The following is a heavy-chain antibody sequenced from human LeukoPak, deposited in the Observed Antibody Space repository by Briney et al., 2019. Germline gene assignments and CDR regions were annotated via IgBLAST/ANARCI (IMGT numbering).Heavy chain of an antibody. V-gene: IGHV3-7*03. Sequence: GGSLRLSCVASGFTFSSSWMSWVRQAPGKGLEWVANIKQDGSEKSYVESVRGRFTISRDNAKNSLYLQLNSLRAEDTALYYCARDNPPDYWGQGALVTVSS. J-gene: IGHJ4*02. CDR1: GFTFSSSW. CDR2: IKQDGSEK. CDR3: ARDNPPDY.